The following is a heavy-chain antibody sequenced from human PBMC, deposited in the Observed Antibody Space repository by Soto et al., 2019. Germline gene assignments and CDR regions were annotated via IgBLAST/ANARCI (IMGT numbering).Heavy chain of an antibody. Sequence: GGSLRLSCAASGFTFSSYAMHWVRQAPGKGLEWVAVISYDGSNKYYADSVKGRFTISRDNSKNTLYLQMNSLRAEDTAVYYSARGKVAGTTYYYGMDVWGQGTTVTVSS. D-gene: IGHD6-19*01. J-gene: IGHJ6*02. CDR3: ARGKVAGTTYYYGMDV. CDR1: GFTFSSYA. V-gene: IGHV3-30-3*01. CDR2: ISYDGSNK.